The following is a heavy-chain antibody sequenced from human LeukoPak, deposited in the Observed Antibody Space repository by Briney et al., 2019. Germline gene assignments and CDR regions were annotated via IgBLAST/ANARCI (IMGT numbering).Heavy chain of an antibody. D-gene: IGHD2-2*01. CDR3: ARDAPLVVPATYYYYGMDV. V-gene: IGHV1-2*02. CDR2: INPNSGGT. J-gene: IGHJ6*02. Sequence: ASVKVSYNASGYTFTGYYMHWVRQAPGQGLEWMGWINPNSGGTNYAQKFQGRVTMTRDTSISTAYMELSRLRSDDTAVYYCARDAPLVVPATYYYYGMDVWGQGTTVTVSS. CDR1: GYTFTGYY.